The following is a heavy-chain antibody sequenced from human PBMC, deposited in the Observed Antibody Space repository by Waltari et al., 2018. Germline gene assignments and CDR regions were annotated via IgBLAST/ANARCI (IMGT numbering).Heavy chain of an antibody. D-gene: IGHD6-13*01. CDR2: IYYSGST. V-gene: IGHV4-39*07. CDR1: GGSISSSSYS. CDR3: AREEGYSSSWYTYNWFDP. Sequence: QLQLQEPGPGLVKPSETLSLTCTVSGGSISSSSYSWGWIRQPPGQGLEWIGSIYYSGSTYYNPSLKSRVTISVDTSKNQFSLKLSSVTAADTAVYYCAREEGYSSSWYTYNWFDPWGQGTLVTVSS. J-gene: IGHJ5*02.